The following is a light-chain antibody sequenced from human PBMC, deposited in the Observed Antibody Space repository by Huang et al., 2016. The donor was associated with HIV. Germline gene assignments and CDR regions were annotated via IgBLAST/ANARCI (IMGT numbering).Light chain of an antibody. Sequence: ELVLRQSPGTLSLSPGERATLSCRASQSVASNYLAWYQQKPGQAPRLLIYAAGSGAAGIPDRFGGSGSGTNFTLTISRLEPEDFAVYYCQQYGSSPLTFGQGTKVEMK. CDR2: AAG. V-gene: IGKV3-20*01. CDR1: QSVASNY. J-gene: IGKJ1*01. CDR3: QQYGSSPLT.